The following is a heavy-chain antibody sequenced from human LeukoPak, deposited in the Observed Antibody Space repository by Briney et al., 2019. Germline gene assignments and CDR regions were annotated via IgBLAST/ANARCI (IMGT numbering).Heavy chain of an antibody. CDR2: ISAYNGNT. Sequence: ASVKVSCKASGYTFTSYDINWVRQAPGQGLEWMGWISAYNGNTNYAQKLQGRVTMTTDTSTSTAYMELRSLRSDDTAVYYCATMIVVAGKGFYFDYWGQGTLVTVSS. CDR3: ATMIVVAGKGFYFDY. V-gene: IGHV1-18*01. CDR1: GYTFTSYD. J-gene: IGHJ4*02. D-gene: IGHD3-22*01.